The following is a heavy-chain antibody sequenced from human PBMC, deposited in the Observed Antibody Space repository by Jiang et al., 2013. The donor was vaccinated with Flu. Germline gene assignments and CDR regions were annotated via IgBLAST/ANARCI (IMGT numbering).Heavy chain of an antibody. D-gene: IGHD6-19*01. V-gene: IGHV6-1*01. CDR2: TYYRSQWHN. J-gene: IGHJ4*02. CDR1: GDSVSSNSAA. CDR3: VRGPAVADS. Sequence: AISGDSVSSNSAAWNWIRQSPSRGLEWLGRTYYRSQWHNDYAASVKSRITINPDTSKNQFSLQLNSVTPDDTAVYYCVRGPAVADSWGQGTLVTVSS.